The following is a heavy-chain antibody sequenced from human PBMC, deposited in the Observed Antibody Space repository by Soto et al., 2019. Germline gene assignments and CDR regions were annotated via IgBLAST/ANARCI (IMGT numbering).Heavy chain of an antibody. J-gene: IGHJ6*03. V-gene: IGHV4-59*08. CDR1: GGSISSYY. CDR2: IYYSGST. CDR3: ARLTGGYDFWSGYHYYYYYMDV. D-gene: IGHD3-3*01. Sequence: SETLSLTCTVSGGSISSYYWSWIRQPPGKGLEWIGYIYYSGSTNYNPSLKSRVTISVDTSKNQFSLKLSSVTAADTAVYYCARLTGGYDFWSGYHYYYYYMDVWGKGTTVTFSS.